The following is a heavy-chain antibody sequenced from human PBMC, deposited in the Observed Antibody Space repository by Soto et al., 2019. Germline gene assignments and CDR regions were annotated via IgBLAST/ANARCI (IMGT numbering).Heavy chain of an antibody. V-gene: IGHV3-23*01. Sequence: GGPLRLSCAASGFTFSSYAMSWVRQAPGKGLEWVSAISGSGGSTYYADSVKGRFTISRDNSKNTLYLQMNSLRAEDTAVYYCAKSPAYRLLSPWFDPWGQGILVTVPQ. D-gene: IGHD2-2*01. CDR3: AKSPAYRLLSPWFDP. J-gene: IGHJ5*02. CDR1: GFTFSSYA. CDR2: ISGSGGST.